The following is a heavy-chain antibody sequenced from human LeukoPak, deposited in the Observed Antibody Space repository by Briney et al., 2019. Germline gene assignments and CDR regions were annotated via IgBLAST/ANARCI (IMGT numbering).Heavy chain of an antibody. CDR1: GFTFDDYA. D-gene: IGHD4-4*01. Sequence: GRSLRLSCAASGFTFDDYAMHWVRHAPGKGLEGVSGISWNSGSIGYADSVKGRFTVSRDNAKNSLYLQMNSLRAEDTALYYCAKDIRSSIVTSSFAYWGQGTLVTVSS. J-gene: IGHJ4*02. V-gene: IGHV3-9*01. CDR3: AKDIRSSIVTSSFAY. CDR2: ISWNSGSI.